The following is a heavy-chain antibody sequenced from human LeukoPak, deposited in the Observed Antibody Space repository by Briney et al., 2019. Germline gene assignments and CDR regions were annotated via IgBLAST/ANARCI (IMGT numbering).Heavy chain of an antibody. J-gene: IGHJ4*02. CDR1: GGTFSSYA. V-gene: IGHV1-69*13. CDR3: ASSAQSIGYCSGGSCYPFDY. D-gene: IGHD2-15*01. Sequence: AVKVSCKASGGTFSSYAISWVRQAPGQGLEWMGGIIPIFGTANYAQKFQGRVTITADESTSTAYMELSSLRSEDTAVYYCASSAQSIGYCSGGSCYPFDYWGQGTLVTVSS. CDR2: IIPIFGTA.